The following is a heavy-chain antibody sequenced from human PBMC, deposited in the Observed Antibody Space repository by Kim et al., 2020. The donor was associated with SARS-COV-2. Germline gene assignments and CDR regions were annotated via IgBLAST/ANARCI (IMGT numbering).Heavy chain of an antibody. J-gene: IGHJ4*02. CDR2: IIPILGIA. CDR1: GGTFSSYA. V-gene: IGHV1-69*04. Sequence: SVKVSCKASGGTFSSYAISWVRQAPGQGLEWMGRIIPILGIANYAQKFQGRVTITADKSTSTAYMELSSLRSEDTAVYYCARVGGGDNSSGWYDVDYWGQGTLVTVSS. CDR3: ARVGGGDNSSGWYDVDY. D-gene: IGHD6-19*01.